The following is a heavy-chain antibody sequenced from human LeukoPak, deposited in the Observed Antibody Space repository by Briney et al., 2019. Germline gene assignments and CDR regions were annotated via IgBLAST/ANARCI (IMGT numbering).Heavy chain of an antibody. V-gene: IGHV4-59*01. J-gene: IGHJ4*02. CDR1: GSSIRNNY. CDR2: IYYSGGT. Sequence: SETLSLTCNGYGSSIRNNYWCWIRQPPGKGLEWVGHIYYSGGTRYNPPLKSRVTISVDTSKNQFSLKLNSVTAADTALYYCAREQAVAGSGFDYWGQGTLVTVSS. CDR3: AREQAVAGSGFDY. D-gene: IGHD6-19*01.